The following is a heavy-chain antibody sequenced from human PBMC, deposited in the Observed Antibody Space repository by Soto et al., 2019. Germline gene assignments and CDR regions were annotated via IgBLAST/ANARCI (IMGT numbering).Heavy chain of an antibody. CDR1: GYTFPPHY. V-gene: IGHV1-46*03. CDR3: ARVRHIQLWLRRDYYGMDV. D-gene: IGHD5-18*01. J-gene: IGHJ6*02. CDR2: INPSGGST. Sequence: ASLKGSCKASGYTFPPHYIHWVRQAPGQRLEWMGIINPSGGSTSYAQKFQGRVTMTRDTSTSTVYMELSSLRSEDTAVYYCARVRHIQLWLRRDYYGMDVWGQGTTVTVSS.